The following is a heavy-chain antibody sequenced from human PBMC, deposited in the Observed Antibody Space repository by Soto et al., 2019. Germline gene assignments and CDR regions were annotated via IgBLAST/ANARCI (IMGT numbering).Heavy chain of an antibody. CDR3: ARGAPSHYYFCALDV. Sequence: QAHLVQSGAEVKKPGASVKVSCRAFGYRFTDYYLHWVRQAPGQGLDWMGWIKPSTGGASYAEKFQAGVIMTSDTSMNTVYMEMSNLTSDDTALYFCARGAPSHYYFCALDVWGPGTPVTVSS. CDR2: IKPSTGGA. D-gene: IGHD1-26*01. J-gene: IGHJ6*02. V-gene: IGHV1-2*02. CDR1: GYRFTDYY.